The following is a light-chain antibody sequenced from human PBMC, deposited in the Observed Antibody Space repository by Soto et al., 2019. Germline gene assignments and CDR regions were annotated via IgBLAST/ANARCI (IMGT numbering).Light chain of an antibody. J-gene: IGKJ2*03. Sequence: DIQMTQSPSTLFAYVGDRVTITCRASQSISEWLAWYQQKPGKPPNILIYAASTLASGVPSRFSGSGSGTEFTLTISSLQPEDLATYYCQQYDTYYSFGQGTKVEIK. V-gene: IGKV1-5*03. CDR1: QSISEW. CDR3: QQYDTYYS. CDR2: AAS.